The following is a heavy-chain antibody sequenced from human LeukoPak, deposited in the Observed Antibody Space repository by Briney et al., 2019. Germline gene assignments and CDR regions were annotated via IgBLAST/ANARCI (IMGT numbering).Heavy chain of an antibody. J-gene: IGHJ4*02. CDR1: GFIFSGYG. Sequence: SGGSLRLSCAASGFIFSGYGTYWVRQAPGKGLEWVGIISNDGSNQYYADSVRGRFTISRDNSKNTVYLQMNDLRGEDTAVYYCAKDVEGWGQGTLVIVSS. CDR2: ISNDGSNQ. CDR3: AKDVEG. V-gene: IGHV3-30*18.